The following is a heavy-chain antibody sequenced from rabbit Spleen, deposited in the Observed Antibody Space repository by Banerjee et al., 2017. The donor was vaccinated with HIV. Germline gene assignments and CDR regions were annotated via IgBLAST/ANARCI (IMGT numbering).Heavy chain of an antibody. D-gene: IGHD1-1*01. CDR3: ARDLPDIIGWNFGF. Sequence: QEQLDESGGGLVKPEGSLTLTCTASGFSFTDKDVMCWVRQAPGKGLEWIGCINTITGKTVYATWARGRFTISRASSTTVFLQMTSLTAADTATYFCARDLPDIIGWNFGFWGQGTLVTVS. V-gene: IGHV1S45*01. CDR2: INTITGKT. CDR1: GFSFTDKDV. J-gene: IGHJ3*01.